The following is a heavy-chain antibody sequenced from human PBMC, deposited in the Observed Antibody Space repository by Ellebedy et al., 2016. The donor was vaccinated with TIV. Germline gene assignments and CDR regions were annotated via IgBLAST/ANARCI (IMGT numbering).Heavy chain of an antibody. CDR1: GFTFSSFS. J-gene: IGHJ4*02. V-gene: IGHV3-21*01. Sequence: PGGSLRLSCAASGFTFSSFSMNWVRQAPGKGLEWVSSISSSSTYIYYADSGKGRSAISTENAKNSLYLQLDSLRAEDTAVYYCTRAQMGDHWGQGTLVSVSS. D-gene: IGHD2-8*01. CDR2: ISSSSTYI. CDR3: TRAQMGDH.